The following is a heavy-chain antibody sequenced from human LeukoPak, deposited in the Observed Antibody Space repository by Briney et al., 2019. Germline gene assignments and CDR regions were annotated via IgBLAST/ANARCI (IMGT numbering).Heavy chain of an antibody. CDR3: VRLLGGYFAANTFYI. V-gene: IGHV4-39*02. J-gene: IGHJ3*02. CDR1: GGSVSSRPHF. CDR2: IYYTGSA. D-gene: IGHD3-9*01. Sequence: PSETLSLTCTVPGGSVSSRPHFWAWIRQTPGKGLEWIGTIYYTGSANYNPSLKSRVTMSVDTSKDHFSLNLSSVTATDTAVYFCVRLLGGYFAANTFYIWGQGTVVSVSS.